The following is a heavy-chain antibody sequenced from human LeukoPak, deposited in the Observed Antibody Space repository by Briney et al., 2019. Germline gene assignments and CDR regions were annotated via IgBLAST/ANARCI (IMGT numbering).Heavy chain of an antibody. V-gene: IGHV3-23*01. CDR1: GFTFTTYP. Sequence: PGGSLRLSCAASGFTFTTYPMSWVRQAPGKGLEWVSAISASGGGTYYADSVKGRFTISRDNSRSTGFLQMSSLRAEDTAMYYCARLEGGIFSTQLYYFHYWGLGTLVTVSS. D-gene: IGHD3-9*01. CDR2: ISASGGGT. J-gene: IGHJ4*02. CDR3: ARLEGGIFSTQLYYFHY.